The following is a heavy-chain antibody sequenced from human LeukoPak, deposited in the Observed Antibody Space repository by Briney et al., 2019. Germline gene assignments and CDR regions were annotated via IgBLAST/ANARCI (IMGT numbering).Heavy chain of an antibody. CDR1: GSIFTSYW. D-gene: IGHD6-13*01. Sequence: PGESLQISCKGSGSIFTSYWIGWVRQLPGKGLEWMGIIYPGDSDTRYSPSVHGQLTISADTSISTAYLQWSSLKASDTAMYYCARLATKPGIAAAGYYFDYWGQGTLVTVSS. J-gene: IGHJ4*02. V-gene: IGHV5-51*01. CDR3: ARLATKPGIAAAGYYFDY. CDR2: IYPGDSDT.